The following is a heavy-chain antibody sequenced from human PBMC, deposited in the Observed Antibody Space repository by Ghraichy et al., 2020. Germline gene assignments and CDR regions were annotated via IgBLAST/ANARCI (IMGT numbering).Heavy chain of an antibody. J-gene: IGHJ6*02. CDR3: ARDQFNTAQGSYAKYYDFWSGYYAHYYYGMDV. V-gene: IGHV3-21*01. D-gene: IGHD3-3*01. Sequence: GESLNISCAASGFTFSSYSMNWVRQAPGKGLEWVSSISSSSSYIYYADSVKGRFTISRDNAKNSLYLQMNSLRAEDTAVYYCARDQFNTAQGSYAKYYDFWSGYYAHYYYGMDVWGQGTTVTVSS. CDR2: ISSSSSYI. CDR1: GFTFSSYS.